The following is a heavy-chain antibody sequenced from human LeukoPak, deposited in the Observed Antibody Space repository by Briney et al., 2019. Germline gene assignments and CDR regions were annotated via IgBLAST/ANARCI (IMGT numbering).Heavy chain of an antibody. J-gene: IGHJ4*02. CDR3: AKDQATATTYFDY. V-gene: IGHV3-23*01. Sequence: GGSLRLSCAASGFTFSSYAMSWVRQAPGKGLEWVSAISDSGGSTYYADSVKGRFTISRDNSKNTLYLQMNSLRAEDTAVCYCAKDQATATTYFDYWGQGTLVTVSS. CDR1: GFTFSSYA. D-gene: IGHD4-17*01. CDR2: ISDSGGST.